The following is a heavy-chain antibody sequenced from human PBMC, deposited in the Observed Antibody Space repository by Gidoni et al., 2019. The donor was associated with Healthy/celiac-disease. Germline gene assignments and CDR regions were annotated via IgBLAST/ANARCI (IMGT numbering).Heavy chain of an antibody. CDR3: ARVLAYCGGDCYSVEGVGMDV. Sequence: QVQLQESGPGLVKPSETLSLTCTVSGGSLSSYYWSWIRQPPGKGLEWIGYIYYSGSTNYNPSLKSRVTISVDTSKNQFSLKLSSVTAADTAVYYCARVLAYCGGDCYSVEGVGMDVWGQGTTVTVSS. CDR2: IYYSGST. V-gene: IGHV4-59*01. D-gene: IGHD2-21*02. J-gene: IGHJ6*02. CDR1: GGSLSSYY.